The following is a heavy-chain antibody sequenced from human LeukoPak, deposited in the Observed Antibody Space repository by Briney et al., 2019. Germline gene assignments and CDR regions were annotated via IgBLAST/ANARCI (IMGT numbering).Heavy chain of an antibody. Sequence: GGSLRLSCAASGFTFSSYGMSWVRQAPGKWLEWVSAISGSGGSTYYADSVKGRFTISRDNSKNTLYLQMNSLRAEDTAVYYCAKLSYGSESFDYWGQGTLVTVSS. D-gene: IGHD3-10*01. J-gene: IGHJ4*02. CDR3: AKLSYGSESFDY. CDR1: GFTFSSYG. V-gene: IGHV3-23*01. CDR2: ISGSGGST.